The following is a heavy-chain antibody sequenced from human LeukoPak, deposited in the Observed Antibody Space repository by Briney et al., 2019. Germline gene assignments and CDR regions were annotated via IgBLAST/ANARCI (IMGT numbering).Heavy chain of an antibody. J-gene: IGHJ3*02. CDR1: GFTFDDYG. D-gene: IGHD3-10*01. CDR3: ARGPPYYYGSGSSLRGAFDI. Sequence: GGSLRLSCAASGFTFDDYGMSWVRQAPGKGLEWVSGINWNGGSTGYADSVKGRFTISRDNAKNSLYLQMNSLRAEDTVLYYCARGPPYYYGSGSSLRGAFDIWGQGTMVTVSS. V-gene: IGHV3-20*04. CDR2: INWNGGST.